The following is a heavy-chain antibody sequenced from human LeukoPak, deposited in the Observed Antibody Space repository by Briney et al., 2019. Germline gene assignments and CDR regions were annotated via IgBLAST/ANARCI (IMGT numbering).Heavy chain of an antibody. CDR1: GGSFSVYY. CDR2: IDHSGST. D-gene: IGHD3-10*01. CDR3: AGDWIDYYGSGSYYRGYDY. V-gene: IGHV4-34*01. Sequence: SETLSLTCAVYGGSFSVYYWSWIRQPPGKGLEWIGEIDHSGSTNYNPSLKSRVTISVDTSKNQFSLKLSSVTAADTAVYYCAGDWIDYYGSGSYYRGYDYWGQGTLVTVSS. J-gene: IGHJ4*02.